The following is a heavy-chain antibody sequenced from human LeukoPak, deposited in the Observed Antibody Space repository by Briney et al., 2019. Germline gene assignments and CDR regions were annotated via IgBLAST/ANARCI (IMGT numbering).Heavy chain of an antibody. CDR2: INHSGST. V-gene: IGHV4-34*01. CDR1: GGSFSGYY. D-gene: IGHD5-12*01. J-gene: IGHJ4*02. CDR3: ARDRGDGYDYFWDY. Sequence: SETLSLTCAVYGGSFSGYYWSWIRQPPGKGLEWIGEINHSGSTNYNPSLKSRVTISVDTSKNQFSLKLRSVTAADTAVYYCARDRGDGYDYFWDYWGQGTLVTVSS.